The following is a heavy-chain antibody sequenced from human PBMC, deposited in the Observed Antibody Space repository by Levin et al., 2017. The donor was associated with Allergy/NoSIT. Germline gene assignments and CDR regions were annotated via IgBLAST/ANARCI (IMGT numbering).Heavy chain of an antibody. CDR3: ISSKSFYYGMGI. V-gene: IGHV3-11*01. J-gene: IGHJ6*02. Sequence: GGSLRLSCAASGFTFSDYYMSWIRQAPGKGLEWVSSISSSGSTIYHADSVKGRFTISRDNAKNSLYLQMNSLRAEDTAVYYCISSKSFYYGMGIWGRGTTVTVS. CDR2: ISSSGSTI. CDR1: GFTFSDYY. D-gene: IGHD2-2*01.